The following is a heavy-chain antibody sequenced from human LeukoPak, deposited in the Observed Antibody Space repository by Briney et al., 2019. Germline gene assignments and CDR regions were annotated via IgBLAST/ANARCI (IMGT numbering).Heavy chain of an antibody. D-gene: IGHD2-8*02. V-gene: IGHV4-59*08. CDR1: GGSISSYY. CDR3: ARREAMTGGLIFDY. Sequence: PSETLSLTCTVSGGSISSYYWSWIRQPPGKGLEWIGYIYYGGSTNYNPSLKSRVTISVDTSKNQFSLKLSSVTAADTAVYYCARREAMTGGLIFDYWGQGTLVTVSS. CDR2: IYYGGST. J-gene: IGHJ4*02.